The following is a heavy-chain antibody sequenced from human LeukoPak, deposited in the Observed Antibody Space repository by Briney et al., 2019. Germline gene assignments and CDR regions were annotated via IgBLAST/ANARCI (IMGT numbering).Heavy chain of an antibody. D-gene: IGHD2-2*01. CDR1: GYTLIELS. J-gene: IGHJ3*02. V-gene: IGHV1-24*01. CDR2: FDPEDGET. Sequence: ASVKVSCKGSGYTLIELSMYWVRQAPGKRLEWVGGFDPEDGETINVQKFQGGVTMSEDTSTDTAYMELSSLRSEDTAVYYVATAVVPAAIGYAFDIGGQGTMVTVSS. CDR3: ATAVVPAAIGYAFDI.